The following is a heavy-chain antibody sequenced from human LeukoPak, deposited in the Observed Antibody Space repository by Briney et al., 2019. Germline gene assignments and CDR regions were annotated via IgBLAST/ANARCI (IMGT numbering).Heavy chain of an antibody. Sequence: PSETLSLTCTVSGGSVSSYYWSWIRQPPGKGLEWIGYIYYSGSTNYNPSLKSRVTISVDTSKNQFSLKLSSVTAADTAVYYCARDFMLAFDIWGQGTMVTVSS. CDR2: IYYSGST. V-gene: IGHV4-59*02. CDR1: GGSVSSYY. CDR3: ARDFMLAFDI. D-gene: IGHD2-8*01. J-gene: IGHJ3*02.